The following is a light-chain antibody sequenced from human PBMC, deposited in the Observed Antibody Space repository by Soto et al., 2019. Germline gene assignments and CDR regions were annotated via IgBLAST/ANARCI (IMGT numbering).Light chain of an antibody. J-gene: IGKJ4*01. V-gene: IGKV3-11*01. Sequence: EIVLTQSPATLSLSPGERATLSCRASQSVSTYLAWYQQKPGQAPRLLIYDASNRATGIPARFTGSGSGTDFTLTISSLEPEDFAVYYCQQRRKWPRLALRGGTKVDIK. CDR3: QQRRKWPRLA. CDR2: DAS. CDR1: QSVSTY.